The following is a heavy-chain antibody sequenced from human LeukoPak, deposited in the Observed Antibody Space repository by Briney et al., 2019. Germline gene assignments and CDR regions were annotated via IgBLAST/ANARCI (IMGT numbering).Heavy chain of an antibody. J-gene: IGHJ6*03. CDR1: GGSISSSSYY. CDR3: ASGNYDSSGYYGVYYYYMDV. Sequence: PSETLSLTCTVSGGSISSSSYYWGWIRQPPGKGLEWIGSIYYSGSTYYNPSLKSRVTISVDTSKNQFSLKLSSVTAADTAVYYCASGNYDSSGYYGVYYYYMDVWGKGTTVTISS. D-gene: IGHD3-22*01. V-gene: IGHV4-39*07. CDR2: IYYSGST.